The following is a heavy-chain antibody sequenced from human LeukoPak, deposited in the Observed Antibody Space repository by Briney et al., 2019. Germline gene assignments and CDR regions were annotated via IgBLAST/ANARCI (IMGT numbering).Heavy chain of an antibody. CDR3: ARDHPVAGKGDY. CDR2: INPSGGST. J-gene: IGHJ4*02. D-gene: IGHD6-19*01. V-gene: IGHV1-46*01. Sequence: ASVKVSCKASGYTFTSYYMHWVRQAPGQGLEWMGIINPSGGSTSYAQKFQGRVTMTRDTSTSTVYMELRSLRSDDTAVYYCARDHPVAGKGDYWGQGTLVTVSS. CDR1: GYTFTSYY.